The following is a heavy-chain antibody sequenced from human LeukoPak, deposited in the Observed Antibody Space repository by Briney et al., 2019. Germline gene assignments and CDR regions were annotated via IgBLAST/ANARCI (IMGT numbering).Heavy chain of an antibody. CDR2: IYTSGST. Sequence: SETLSLTCTVSGGSISSYYWSWIRQPAGKGLEWIGRIYTSGSTNYNPSLKSRVTISVDTSKNQFSLKLSSVTAADTAVYYCARASNRGYSYGFYAFDIWGQGTMVTVSS. J-gene: IGHJ3*02. V-gene: IGHV4-4*07. D-gene: IGHD5-18*01. CDR1: GGSISSYY. CDR3: ARASNRGYSYGFYAFDI.